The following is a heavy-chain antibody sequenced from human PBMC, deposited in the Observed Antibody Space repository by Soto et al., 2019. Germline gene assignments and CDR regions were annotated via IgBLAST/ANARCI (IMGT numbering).Heavy chain of an antibody. D-gene: IGHD5-12*01. CDR2: INHSGST. V-gene: IGHV4-34*01. CDR1: GGSFSGYY. Sequence: SETLSLTCAVYGGSFSGYYWSWIRQPPGKGLEWIGEINHSGSTNYNPSLKSRVTISVDTSKNQFSLKLSSVTAADTAVYYCARGVATVVTRYFDYWGQGTLVTVSS. J-gene: IGHJ4*02. CDR3: ARGVATVVTRYFDY.